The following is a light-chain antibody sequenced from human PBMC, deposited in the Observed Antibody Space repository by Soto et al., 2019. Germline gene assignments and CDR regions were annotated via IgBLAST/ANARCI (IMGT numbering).Light chain of an antibody. V-gene: IGKV3-20*01. CDR3: QQYGPSPPYT. Sequence: EIVLTQSPGTLSLSPGERATLSCRASQSVSSSYLAWYQQKPGQAPRLLIYGASSRATGVPDRFSGSGSGTDFTLTISRLEPEDFVVYYCQQYGPSPPYTFGQGTKLEIK. J-gene: IGKJ2*01. CDR1: QSVSSSY. CDR2: GAS.